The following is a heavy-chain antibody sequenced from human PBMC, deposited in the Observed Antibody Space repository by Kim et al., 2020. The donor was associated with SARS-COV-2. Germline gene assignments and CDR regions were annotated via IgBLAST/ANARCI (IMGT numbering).Heavy chain of an antibody. CDR2: ISGSGGST. Sequence: GGSLRLSCAASGFTFSSYAMSWVRQAPGKGLEWVSAISGSGGSTYYADSVKGRFTISRDNSKNTLYLQMNSLRAEDTAVYYCAKRVHCSGGSCYYYYYGMDVWGQGTTVTVSS. V-gene: IGHV3-23*01. J-gene: IGHJ6*02. CDR3: AKRVHCSGGSCYYYYYGMDV. CDR1: GFTFSSYA. D-gene: IGHD2-15*01.